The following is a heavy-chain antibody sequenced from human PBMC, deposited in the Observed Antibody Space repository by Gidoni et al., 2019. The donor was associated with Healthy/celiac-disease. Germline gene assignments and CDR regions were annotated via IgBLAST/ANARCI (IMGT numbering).Heavy chain of an antibody. V-gene: IGHV3-21*01. CDR1: GFTFSSYS. J-gene: IGHJ6*02. Sequence: EVQLVESGGGLVKPGGSLRLSCAASGFTFSSYSMNWVRQAPGKGLEWVSSISSSSSYIYYADSVKGRFTISRDNAKNSLYLQMNSLRAEDTAVYYCARDYSSSWMGYYYYGMDVWGQGTTVTVSS. CDR2: ISSSSSYI. D-gene: IGHD6-13*01. CDR3: ARDYSSSWMGYYYYGMDV.